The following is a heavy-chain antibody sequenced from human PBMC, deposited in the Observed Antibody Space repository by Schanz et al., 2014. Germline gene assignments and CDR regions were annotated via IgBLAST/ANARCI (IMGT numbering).Heavy chain of an antibody. V-gene: IGHV1-2*06. CDR3: ARENKDYDSILNKFFHYGLDL. D-gene: IGHD3-3*02. J-gene: IGHJ6*02. Sequence: QVQLVQSGAEVRKPGASVRVSCKASGYSFAAFFIHWVQQAPGQGLEWMGRISPNSGDTHSAQKFQGRVTMTWDRSISTANMELSRLRSDDTAVYYCARENKDYDSILNKFFHYGLDLWGQGTTVTVSS. CDR1: GYSFAAFF. CDR2: ISPNSGDT.